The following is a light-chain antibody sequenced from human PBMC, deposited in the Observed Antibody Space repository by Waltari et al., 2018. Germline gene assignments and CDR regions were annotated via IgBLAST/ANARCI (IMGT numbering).Light chain of an antibody. V-gene: IGKV3-20*01. CDR3: QHYVRLPVS. Sequence: EIVLTQSPGTLSLSPGERATLSCRASQSIGRYLVWYQQKPGQAPRLLIYGASSRAAGIPDRFSGSGSGTDFSLTISRLEPEDFAVYYCQHYVRLPVSFGQGTKVDIK. J-gene: IGKJ1*01. CDR1: QSIGRY. CDR2: GAS.